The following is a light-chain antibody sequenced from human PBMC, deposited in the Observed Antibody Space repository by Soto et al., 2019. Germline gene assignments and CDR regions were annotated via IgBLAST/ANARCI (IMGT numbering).Light chain of an antibody. CDR3: CSYAGSNSWV. V-gene: IGLV2-23*01. J-gene: IGLJ3*02. CDR2: EAI. Sequence: QSALTQPASVSGSPGQSITISCTGTSSDVGSYNLVSWYQQHPGKAPKLMIYEAIRRPSGVSNRFSGSKSGNTASLTISGLQAEDEADYYCCSYAGSNSWVFGGGTKLTVL. CDR1: SSDVGSYNL.